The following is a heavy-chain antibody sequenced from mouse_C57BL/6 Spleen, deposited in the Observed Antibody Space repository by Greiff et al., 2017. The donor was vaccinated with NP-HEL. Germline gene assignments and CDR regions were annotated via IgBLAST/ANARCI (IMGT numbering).Heavy chain of an antibody. CDR2: INPSSGYT. V-gene: IGHV1-7*01. Sequence: QVQLKESGAELAKPGASVKLSCKASGYTFTSYWMHWVKQRPGQGLEWIGYINPSSGYTKYNQKFKDKATLTADKSSSTAYMQLSSLTYEDSAVYYCATTIVTPGFAYWGQGTLVTVSA. CDR1: GYTFTSYW. J-gene: IGHJ3*01. CDR3: ATTIVTPGFAY. D-gene: IGHD2-5*01.